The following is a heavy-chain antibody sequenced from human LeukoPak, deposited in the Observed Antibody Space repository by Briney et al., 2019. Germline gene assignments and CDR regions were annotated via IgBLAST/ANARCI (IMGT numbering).Heavy chain of an antibody. CDR1: GGSISSGGYY. CDR2: IYYSGST. Sequence: SETLSLTCTVSGGSISSGGYYWSWIRQHPGKGLEWIGYIYYSGSTYYNPSLKSRVTISVDTSKNQFSLKLSSVTAADTAVYYCARGGVLWFGESTAIDYWGQGTLVTVSS. J-gene: IGHJ4*02. V-gene: IGHV4-31*03. CDR3: ARGGVLWFGESTAIDY. D-gene: IGHD3-10*01.